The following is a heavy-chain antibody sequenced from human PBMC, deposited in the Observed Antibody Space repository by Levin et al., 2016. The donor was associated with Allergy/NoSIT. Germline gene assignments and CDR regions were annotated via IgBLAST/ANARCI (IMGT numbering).Heavy chain of an antibody. J-gene: IGHJ6*02. V-gene: IGHV3-23*01. D-gene: IGHD1-1*01. CDR1: GFTFSSYA. Sequence: GGSLRLSCAASGFTFSSYAMSWVRQAPGKGLEWVSAISGSGGSTYYADSVKGRFTISRDNSKNTLYLQMNSLRAEDTAVYYCAKFLKRYQLETSGMDVWGQGTTVTVSS. CDR3: AKFLKRYQLETSGMDV. CDR2: ISGSGGST.